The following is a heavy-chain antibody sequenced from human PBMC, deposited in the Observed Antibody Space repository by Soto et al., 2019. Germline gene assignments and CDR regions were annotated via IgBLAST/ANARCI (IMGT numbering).Heavy chain of an antibody. J-gene: IGHJ6*02. Sequence: GASVKVSCKASGGTFSSYAISWVRQAPGQGLEWMGGIIPIFGTANYAQKFQGRVTITADESTSTAYMELSSLRSEDTAVYYCARVGPYDILTGPSTYYYYYGMDVWGQGTTVTVSS. V-gene: IGHV1-69*13. CDR2: IIPIFGTA. D-gene: IGHD3-9*01. CDR3: ARVGPYDILTGPSTYYYYYGMDV. CDR1: GGTFSSYA.